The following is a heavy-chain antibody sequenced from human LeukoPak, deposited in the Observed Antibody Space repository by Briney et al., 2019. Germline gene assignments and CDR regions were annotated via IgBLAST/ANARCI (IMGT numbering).Heavy chain of an antibody. CDR1: GFTFSSYG. V-gene: IGHV3-30*02. D-gene: IGHD3-9*01. J-gene: IGHJ4*02. CDR3: AKDQLPYLTGYDY. CDR2: IRYDGSNK. Sequence: GGSLRLSCAASGFTFSSYGMHWVRQAPGNGLEWVAFIRYDGSNKYYADSVKGRFTISRDNSKNTLYLQMNSLRAEDTAVYYCAKDQLPYLTGYDYWGQGTLVTVSS.